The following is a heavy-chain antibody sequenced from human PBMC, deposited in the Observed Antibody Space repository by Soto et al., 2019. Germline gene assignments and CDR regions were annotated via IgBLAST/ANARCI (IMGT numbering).Heavy chain of an antibody. V-gene: IGHV1-2*04. J-gene: IGHJ6*02. Sequence: ASGNVSFKSSGYTFTGYYIHWVRQAPGQGLECMGGINPNSGGTNYAQKFQGWVTMTRDTSISTAYMELSRLRSDDTAVYYCARDQERTTYYYGSGSYSLSYYYGMDVWGQGTTVTVSS. CDR1: GYTFTGYY. CDR2: INPNSGGT. CDR3: ARDQERTTYYYGSGSYSLSYYYGMDV. D-gene: IGHD3-10*01.